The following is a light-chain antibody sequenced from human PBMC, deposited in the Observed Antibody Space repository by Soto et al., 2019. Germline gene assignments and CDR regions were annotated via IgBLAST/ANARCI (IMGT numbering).Light chain of an antibody. CDR3: QHSYSAPWT. CDR1: QSISSY. Sequence: DIQMTQSPSSLSASVGDRVTITCRASQSISSYLNWYQQKPGKAPKFLIFAASSLQSGVPSRFSGSGSGTDSTLTISSLQPEDFATYYCQHSYSAPWTFGQGTKVDIK. V-gene: IGKV1-39*01. CDR2: AAS. J-gene: IGKJ1*01.